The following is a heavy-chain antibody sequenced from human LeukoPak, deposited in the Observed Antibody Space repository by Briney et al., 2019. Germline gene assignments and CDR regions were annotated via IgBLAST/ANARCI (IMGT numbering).Heavy chain of an antibody. CDR1: GYSFTSYW. V-gene: IGHV5-51*01. Sequence: GESLKISCKGSGYSFTSYWIGWVRQMPGKGLEWMGIIYPGDSDTRYSPSFQGQVTISADKSISTAYLQWGSLKASDTAMYYCARDRCSGGSCYSGWFDPWGQGTLVTVSS. CDR2: IYPGDSDT. J-gene: IGHJ5*02. CDR3: ARDRCSGGSCYSGWFDP. D-gene: IGHD2-15*01.